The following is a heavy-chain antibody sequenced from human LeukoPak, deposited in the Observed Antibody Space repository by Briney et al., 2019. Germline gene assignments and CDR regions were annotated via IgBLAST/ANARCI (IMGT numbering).Heavy chain of an antibody. CDR1: GYTFTGYY. Sequence: ASVKVSCEASGYTFTGYYIHWVRQAPGQGLEWMGWMNPNSGGINYAQKFQGRVTMTRDTSISTAYMEPSRLRSDDTAVYYCARGYCSSSSCYFYNSWGQGTLVTVSS. D-gene: IGHD2-2*01. J-gene: IGHJ4*02. CDR2: MNPNSGGI. V-gene: IGHV1-2*02. CDR3: ARGYCSSSSCYFYNS.